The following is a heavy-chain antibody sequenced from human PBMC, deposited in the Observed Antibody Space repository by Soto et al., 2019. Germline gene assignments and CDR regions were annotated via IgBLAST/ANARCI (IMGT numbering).Heavy chain of an antibody. V-gene: IGHV5-51*01. J-gene: IGHJ3*02. D-gene: IGHD3-3*01. CDR1: GYSFTSYW. Sequence: GESLKISCKGSGYSFTSYWIGWVRQMPGKGLEWMGIIYPGDSDTRYSPSFQGQVTISADKSISTAYLQWSSLKASDTAMYYCARPQYYDFWSGDNRGDAFDIWGQGTMVTVSS. CDR2: IYPGDSDT. CDR3: ARPQYYDFWSGDNRGDAFDI.